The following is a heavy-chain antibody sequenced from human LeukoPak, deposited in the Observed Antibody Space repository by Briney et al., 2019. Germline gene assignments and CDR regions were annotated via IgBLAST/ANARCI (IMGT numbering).Heavy chain of an antibody. CDR1: GFTFSSYG. V-gene: IGHV3-30*18. J-gene: IGHJ4*02. CDR3: AKLVAATNPNDY. D-gene: IGHD2-15*01. Sequence: PEGSLRLSCAASGFTFSSYGMHWVRQAPGKGLEWVAVISYDGSNKYYADSVKGRFTISRDNSKNTLYLQMNSLRAEDTAVYYCAKLVAATNPNDYWGQGTLVTVSS. CDR2: ISYDGSNK.